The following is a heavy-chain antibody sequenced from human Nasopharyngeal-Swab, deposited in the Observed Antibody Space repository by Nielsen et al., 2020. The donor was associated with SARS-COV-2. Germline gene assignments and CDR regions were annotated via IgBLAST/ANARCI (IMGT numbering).Heavy chain of an antibody. D-gene: IGHD1-26*01. J-gene: IGHJ6*02. CDR2: ISSSSSTI. V-gene: IGHV3-48*02. CDR3: ARERELRGVYYYYYGMDV. Sequence: WIRQPPGQGLEWVSYISSSSSTIYYADSVKGRFTISRDNAKNSLYLQMNSLRDEDTAVYYCARERELRGVYYYYYGMDVWGQGTTVTVSS.